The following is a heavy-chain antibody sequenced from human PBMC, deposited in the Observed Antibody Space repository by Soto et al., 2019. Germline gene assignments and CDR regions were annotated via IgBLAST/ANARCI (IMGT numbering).Heavy chain of an antibody. J-gene: IGHJ4*02. V-gene: IGHV3-33*01. D-gene: IGHD6-13*01. CDR1: GFTFSSYG. CDR2: IWYDGSNK. CDR3: ARDEYSSSWYFGY. Sequence: GGSLRLSCAASGFTFSSYGMHWVRQAPGKGLEWVAVIWYDGSNKYYADSVKGRFTISRDNSKNTLCLQMNSLRAEDTAVYYCARDEYSSSWYFGYWGQGTLVTVSS.